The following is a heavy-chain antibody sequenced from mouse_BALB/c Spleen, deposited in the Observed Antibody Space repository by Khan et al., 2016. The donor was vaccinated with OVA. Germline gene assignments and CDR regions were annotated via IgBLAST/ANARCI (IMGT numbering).Heavy chain of an antibody. CDR3: ARNTQMITTVMDY. Sequence: QVQLKESGPGLVAPSQSLSITCTVSGFSLTSSGVHWVRQPPGKGLEWLVVIWSDGKTTYNSTLKSRLSISKDNSKSQVFLKMNSLQTDDTAMYYCARNTQMITTVMDYWGQGTSVTVSS. CDR2: IWSDGKT. CDR1: GFSLTSSG. J-gene: IGHJ4*01. V-gene: IGHV2-6*02. D-gene: IGHD2-4*01.